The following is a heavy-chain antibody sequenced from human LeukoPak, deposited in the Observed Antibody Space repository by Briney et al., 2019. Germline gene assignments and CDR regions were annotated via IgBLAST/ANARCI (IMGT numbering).Heavy chain of an antibody. J-gene: IGHJ4*02. CDR2: INPNSGAT. V-gene: IGHV1-2*02. Sequence: ASVKVSCKASGYTFTAYPIHWVRQAPGQGPEWMGWINPNSGATDPAQKFRGRITMTSDTSTSTAFMEVNRLTSDDTAVYYCARDQDPTVFDYWGQGTLVTVSS. CDR1: GYTFTAYP. CDR3: ARDQDPTVFDY.